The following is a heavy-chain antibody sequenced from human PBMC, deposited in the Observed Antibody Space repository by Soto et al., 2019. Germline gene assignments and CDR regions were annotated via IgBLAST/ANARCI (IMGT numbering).Heavy chain of an antibody. CDR2: ISAYNGNT. CDR1: GYTFTSYG. Sequence: QVQLVLSGDEVKKPGASVKVSCKASGYTFTSYGSSWVRQAPGQGLEWMGWISAYNGNTNYAQKLQGRVTMTTDTSTSTGYMELRSLRSDDTVVYYCARDRGAYGMDVWGQGTTVTVSS. CDR3: ARDRGAYGMDV. V-gene: IGHV1-18*01. J-gene: IGHJ6*02.